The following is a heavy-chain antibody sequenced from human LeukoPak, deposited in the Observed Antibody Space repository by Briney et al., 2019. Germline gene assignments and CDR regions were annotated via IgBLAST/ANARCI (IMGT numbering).Heavy chain of an antibody. Sequence: TSETLSLTCAVYGGSFSGYYWSWIRQPPGKGLEWIGEINHSGSTNYNPSLKSRVTISVDTSKNQFSLKLSSVTAADTAVYYCARETINYFDYWGQGTLVTVSS. V-gene: IGHV4-34*01. CDR3: ARETINYFDY. J-gene: IGHJ4*02. D-gene: IGHD4/OR15-4a*01. CDR1: GGSFSGYY. CDR2: INHSGST.